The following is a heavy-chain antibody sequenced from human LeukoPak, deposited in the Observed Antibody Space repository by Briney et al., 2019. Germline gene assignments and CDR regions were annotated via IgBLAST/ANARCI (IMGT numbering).Heavy chain of an antibody. D-gene: IGHD3/OR15-3a*01. CDR2: INSDGSNT. V-gene: IGHV3-74*01. CDR3: ARDRGLFFDC. CDR1: GFTFSIFW. Sequence: GGSLRLSCAASGFTFSIFWMHWVRQAPGKGLVWVSRINSDGSNTNYADSVKGRFTISRDNAKSTLYLQMNSLRAEDTAVYYCARDRGLFFDCWGQGTLVTASS. J-gene: IGHJ4*02.